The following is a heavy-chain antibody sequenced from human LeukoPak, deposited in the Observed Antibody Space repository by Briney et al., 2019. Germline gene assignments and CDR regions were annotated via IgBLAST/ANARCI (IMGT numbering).Heavy chain of an antibody. J-gene: IGHJ3*02. CDR1: GVTFSGYS. CDR2: ITATSLLI. V-gene: IGHV3-21*01. Sequence: PGGSLRLSCAASGVTFSGYSMNWVRQAPGKGLEWVSAITATSLLIYYVDSVKGRFTISRDNAKNSLYLQMNSLRAEDTAVYYCARGRNAFDIWGQGTMVTASS. CDR3: ARGRNAFDI.